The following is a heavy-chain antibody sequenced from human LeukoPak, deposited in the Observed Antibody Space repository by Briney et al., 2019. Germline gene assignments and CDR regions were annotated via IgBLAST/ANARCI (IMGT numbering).Heavy chain of an antibody. CDR1: GGSIDKSSYF. J-gene: IGHJ3*01. CDR2: ILYTGTT. CDR3: VRDRGLEVPWFGELFREAFDAYDV. D-gene: IGHD3-10*01. Sequence: PSETLSLTCTVSGGSIDKSSYFWAWVRQPPGKGLEWIANILYTGTTYYSPSIKSRATISVDTSKNQFSLRLASLTAADTAVYYCVRDRGLEVPWFGELFREAFDAYDVWGRGTLVTVSS. V-gene: IGHV4-39*07.